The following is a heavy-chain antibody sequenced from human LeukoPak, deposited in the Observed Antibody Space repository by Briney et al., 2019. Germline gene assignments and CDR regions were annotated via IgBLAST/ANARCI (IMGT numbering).Heavy chain of an antibody. J-gene: IGHJ4*02. CDR3: VRHVHTSGWYPDY. CDR1: GYSFISYW. V-gene: IGHV5-51*01. CDR2: ICPGDSDT. Sequence: GESLKISCKGSGYSFISYWIGWVRQTPGKGLEWMGIICPGDSDTRYSPSFQGQVTISVDKSISTAYLQWSGLKASDTAMYYCVRHVHTSGWYPDYWGQGTLVTVSS. D-gene: IGHD6-19*01.